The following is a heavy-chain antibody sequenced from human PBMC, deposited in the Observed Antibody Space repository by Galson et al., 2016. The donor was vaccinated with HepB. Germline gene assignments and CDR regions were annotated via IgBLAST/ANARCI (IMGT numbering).Heavy chain of an antibody. J-gene: IGHJ4*02. CDR2: IKQDGSEK. CDR3: AKDRWGITAAGTGMDS. D-gene: IGHD6-13*01. V-gene: IGHV3-7*01. CDR1: GIAFSGYW. Sequence: SLRLSCAASGIAFSGYWMSWVRQAPGKGLEWVANIKQDGSEKYYVDSVKGRFTISRHNAKNSLYLQMNSLRPEDTAIYYCAKDRWGITAAGTGMDSWGQGTLVTVSS.